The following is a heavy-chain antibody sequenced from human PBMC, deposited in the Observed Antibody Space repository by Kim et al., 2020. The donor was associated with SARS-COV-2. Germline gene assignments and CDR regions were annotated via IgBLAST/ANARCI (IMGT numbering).Heavy chain of an antibody. J-gene: IGHJ6*02. CDR3: ARGRILDSSSWYTSVFYYYYYGMDV. Sequence: SETLSLTCAVYGGSFSGYYWSWIRQPPGKGLEWIGEINHSGSTNYNPSLKSRVTISVDTSKNQFSLKLSSVTAADTAVYYCARGRILDSSSWYTSVFYYYYYGMDVWGQGTTVTVSS. CDR2: INHSGST. CDR1: GGSFSGYY. D-gene: IGHD6-13*01. V-gene: IGHV4-34*01.